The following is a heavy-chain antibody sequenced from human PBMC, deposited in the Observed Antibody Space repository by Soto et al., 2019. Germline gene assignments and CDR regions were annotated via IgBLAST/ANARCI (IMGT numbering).Heavy chain of an antibody. CDR3: ARGLVIRPYYYHGMDV. Sequence: PLETLSLACPVSGGSISSGDYFWSWIRQSPGKGVEWIGYISSIGSTYYNPSLKSRVSVSRDTSKNQFSLKLSSVTTTDTAVYYCARGLVIRPYYYHGMDVWGQGATVT. CDR1: GGSISSGDYF. D-gene: IGHD3-9*01. CDR2: ISSIGST. V-gene: IGHV4-30-4*01. J-gene: IGHJ6*02.